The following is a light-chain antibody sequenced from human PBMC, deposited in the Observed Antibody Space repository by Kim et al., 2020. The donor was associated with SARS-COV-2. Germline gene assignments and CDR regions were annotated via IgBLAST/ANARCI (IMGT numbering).Light chain of an antibody. CDR1: QSISSW. V-gene: IGKV1-5*01. Sequence: SESVGDRVTITCRASQSISSWLAWYQQKPGKAHNLLIYDASSLESGVPSRYSGRGSGTEFTLNNSSLQPDDFATYYCQQYDTDPNTCGQGTKLEI. CDR2: DAS. CDR3: QQYDTDPNT. J-gene: IGKJ2*01.